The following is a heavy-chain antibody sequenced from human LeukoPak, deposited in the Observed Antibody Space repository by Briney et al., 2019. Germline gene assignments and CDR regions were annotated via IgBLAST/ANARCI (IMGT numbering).Heavy chain of an antibody. Sequence: AASVKVSCKASGYTLTGYYMHWGRQAPGQGLEWMGWMNPNSGGTKYAQKFQGRVTMTRDTSISTAYMELSRLRSDDTAMYYCARDKLGLGELSLYDQWGQGTLVTVFS. CDR2: MNPNSGGT. CDR1: GYTLTGYY. CDR3: ARDKLGLGELSLYDQ. V-gene: IGHV1-2*02. J-gene: IGHJ5*02. D-gene: IGHD3-16*02.